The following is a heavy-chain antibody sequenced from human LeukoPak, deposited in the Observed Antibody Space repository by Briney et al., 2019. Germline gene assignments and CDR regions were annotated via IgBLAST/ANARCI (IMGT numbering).Heavy chain of an antibody. V-gene: IGHV4-59*11. Sequence: SETLSLTCTVSGGSISTHYWTWIRQPPGKGLEWIGYIYYSGSTNYNPSLKSRVTISVDTSKNQFSLKLSSVTAADTAVYYCARDTSNWFDPWGQGTLVTVSS. J-gene: IGHJ5*02. CDR2: IYYSGST. CDR3: ARDTSNWFDP. CDR1: GGSISTHY.